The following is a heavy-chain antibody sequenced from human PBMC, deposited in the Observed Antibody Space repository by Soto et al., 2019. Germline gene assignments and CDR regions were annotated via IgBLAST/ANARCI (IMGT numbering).Heavy chain of an antibody. D-gene: IGHD4-17*01. CDR1: GFTFSSYG. V-gene: IGHV3-33*01. CDR2: IWYDGSNK. CDR3: ARDQFPYGDYGVGWFDP. J-gene: IGHJ5*02. Sequence: QVQLVESGGGVVQPGRSLRLSCAASGFTFSSYGMHWVRQAPGKGLEWVAIIWYDGSNKYYADSVKGRFTISRDNSKNXXYLQMNSLRVEDTAVYYCARDQFPYGDYGVGWFDPWGQGTLVTVSS.